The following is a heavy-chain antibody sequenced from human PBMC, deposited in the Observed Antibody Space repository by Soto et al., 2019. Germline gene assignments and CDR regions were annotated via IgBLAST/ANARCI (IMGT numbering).Heavy chain of an antibody. D-gene: IGHD5-12*01. J-gene: IGHJ2*01. CDR3: ARGNHRWLQLWYFDL. Sequence: EASVKVSCKASGYTFTSYDINWVRQATEQGLEWMGWMNPNSGNTGYAQKFQGRVTMTRNTSISTAYMELSSLRSEDTAVYYCARGNHRWLQLWYFDLWGRGTLVTVSS. CDR2: MNPNSGNT. CDR1: GYTFTSYD. V-gene: IGHV1-8*01.